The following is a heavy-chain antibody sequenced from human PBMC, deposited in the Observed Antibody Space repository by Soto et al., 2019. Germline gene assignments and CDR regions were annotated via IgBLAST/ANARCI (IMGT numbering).Heavy chain of an antibody. J-gene: IGHJ4*02. CDR1: GYTFTTYA. V-gene: IGHV1-3*01. CDR2: INAGNGNT. D-gene: IGHD3-3*01. Sequence: ASVKVSCKASGYTFTTYAMHWVRPAPGQRLEWMGWINAGNGNTKYSQKFQGRVTITRDTSASTAYMELSSLRSEDTAVYYCARDLGPTANDFWSGYLFDYWGQGTLVPVSS. CDR3: ARDLGPTANDFWSGYLFDY.